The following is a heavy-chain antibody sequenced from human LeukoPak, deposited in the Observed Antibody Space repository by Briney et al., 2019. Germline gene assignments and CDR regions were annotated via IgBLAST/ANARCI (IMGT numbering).Heavy chain of an antibody. CDR3: ARVFTMVRGVIGAFDI. CDR1: GFTFSSYE. D-gene: IGHD3-10*01. V-gene: IGHV3-21*05. Sequence: GGSLRLSCAASGFTFSSYEMNWVRQAPGKGLEWVSYISSSSSYIYYADSVKGRFTISRDNAKNLLYLQMNSLRAEDTAVYYCARVFTMVRGVIGAFDIWGQGTMVTVSS. CDR2: ISSSSSYI. J-gene: IGHJ3*02.